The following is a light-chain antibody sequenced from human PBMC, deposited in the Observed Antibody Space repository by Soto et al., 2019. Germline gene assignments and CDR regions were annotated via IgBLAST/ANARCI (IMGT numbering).Light chain of an antibody. J-gene: IGLJ2*01. CDR2: DVS. CDR1: SSDVGGYNY. V-gene: IGLV2-11*01. Sequence: QSVLTQPRSVSGSPGQSVTISCTGTSSDVGGYNYVSWYQQHPGKAPKLMIYDVSKRPSGVPDRFSGSKSGNTASLTISGIQAEDEADYYCCSYAGSYTFLFGGGTKLTVL. CDR3: CSYAGSYTFL.